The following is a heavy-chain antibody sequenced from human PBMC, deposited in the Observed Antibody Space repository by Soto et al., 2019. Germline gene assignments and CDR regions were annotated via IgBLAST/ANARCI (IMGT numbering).Heavy chain of an antibody. V-gene: IGHV3-30*03. CDR2: ISYDGTEK. Sequence: QPGGSLRLSCAASVFTFSSYGMHWVRQAPGKGLEWVAVISYDGTEKYHADSVKGRFTISRDNPKNTLYLQVNSLRAEDTAVYYCARKPETGTTVPFDYWGQGTLVTVSS. J-gene: IGHJ4*02. D-gene: IGHD1-1*01. CDR1: VFTFSSYG. CDR3: ARKPETGTTVPFDY.